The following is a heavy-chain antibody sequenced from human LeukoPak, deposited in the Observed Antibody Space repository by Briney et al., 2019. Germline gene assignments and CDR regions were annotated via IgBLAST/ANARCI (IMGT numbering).Heavy chain of an antibody. J-gene: IGHJ4*02. V-gene: IGHV1-8*01. CDR1: GYTFTNYD. CDR2: MGSNSGDT. Sequence: GASVKVSCKASGYTFTNYDINWVRQATGQGLEWMGWMGSNSGDTGYAQKFQDRATMTRDTFISTAYMELNNVRSEDTAVYYCVRGPPNWGFDYWGQGTLVTVSS. D-gene: IGHD7-27*01. CDR3: VRGPPNWGFDY.